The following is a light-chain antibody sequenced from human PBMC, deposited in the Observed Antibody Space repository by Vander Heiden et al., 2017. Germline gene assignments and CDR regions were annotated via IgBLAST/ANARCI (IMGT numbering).Light chain of an antibody. CDR3: MIWPSNAWV. CDR1: SDINGGSNN. J-gene: IGLJ3*02. CDR2: YYSDSDK. V-gene: IGLV5-37*01. Sequence: QPVLTPPPSSSASPDHSARLPCPLPSDINGGSNNRNWYLQKPRRPPRYLLYYYSDSDKGQRSGVPSRFSGSKDASANTGILLISGLQSEDEADYYGMIWPSNAWVFGGGTKLTVL.